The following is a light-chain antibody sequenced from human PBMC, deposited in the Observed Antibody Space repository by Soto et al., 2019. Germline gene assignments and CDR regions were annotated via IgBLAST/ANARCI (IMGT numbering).Light chain of an antibody. Sequence: EIVLTQSTATLSVSPGERVTLSCRASQSVSSNLAWYQQKPGQAPRLLIYGASTRATGIPARFSGSGSGTEFTLTISSLQSEDFAVYYCQQYNNWPRTFGQGTKVDI. CDR3: QQYNNWPRT. V-gene: IGKV3-15*01. CDR1: QSVSSN. CDR2: GAS. J-gene: IGKJ1*01.